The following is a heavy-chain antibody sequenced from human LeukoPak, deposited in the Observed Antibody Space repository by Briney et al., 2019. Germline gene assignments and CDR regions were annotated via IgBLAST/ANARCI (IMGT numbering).Heavy chain of an antibody. Sequence: ASVKVSCKASGYTFTNYALSWVRQAPGQGLEWMGWISAYNGNTNYAQKFQGRVTMATDTSTSTAYLELRSLRSDDTAVYYCARDRVAGAFYFDYWGQGTLVTVPS. J-gene: IGHJ4*02. CDR2: ISAYNGNT. V-gene: IGHV1-18*04. CDR3: ARDRVAGAFYFDY. CDR1: GYTFTNYA. D-gene: IGHD6-19*01.